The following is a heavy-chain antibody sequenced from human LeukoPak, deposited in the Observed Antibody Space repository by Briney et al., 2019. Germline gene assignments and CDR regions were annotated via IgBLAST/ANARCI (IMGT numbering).Heavy chain of an antibody. V-gene: IGHV3-11*01. J-gene: IGHJ4*02. D-gene: IGHD3-22*01. Sequence: GGSLRLSCAASGFTFSDYYMSWIRQAPGKGLEWVSYISSSGSTIYYADSVKGRFTISRDNAKNSLYLQMNCLRAEDTAVYYCARDWYYYDSSGYSRYFDYWGQETLVTVSS. CDR1: GFTFSDYY. CDR3: ARDWYYYDSSGYSRYFDY. CDR2: ISSSGSTI.